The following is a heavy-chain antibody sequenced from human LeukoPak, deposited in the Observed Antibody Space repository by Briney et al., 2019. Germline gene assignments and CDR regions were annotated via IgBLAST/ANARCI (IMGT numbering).Heavy chain of an antibody. J-gene: IGHJ5*02. Sequence: PSETLSLTCTVSGGSISSTTDYWGWIRQPPGKGLEWIGSLYYSGSTFYSPSLKSRVTISVDTSKNQFSLKLSSVTAADTAVYYCARVGNPLVTVFAWFDPWGQGTLVTVSS. V-gene: IGHV4-39*07. CDR3: ARVGNPLVTVFAWFDP. D-gene: IGHD3-3*01. CDR1: GGSISSTTDY. CDR2: LYYSGST.